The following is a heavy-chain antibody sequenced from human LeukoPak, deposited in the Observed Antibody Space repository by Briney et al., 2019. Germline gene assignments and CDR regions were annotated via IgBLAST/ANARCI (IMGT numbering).Heavy chain of an antibody. D-gene: IGHD4-11*01. J-gene: IGHJ6*03. CDR2: INPSGGST. Sequence: GASVKVSCKASGYTFTSYYMHWVRQAPGQGLEWMGIINPSGGSTSYAQKFQGRVTMTRDTSTSTVYMELSSLRSEDTDVYYCARDQRLVTAQYYYYYMDVWGKGTTVTVSS. V-gene: IGHV1-46*01. CDR1: GYTFTSYY. CDR3: ARDQRLVTAQYYYYYMDV.